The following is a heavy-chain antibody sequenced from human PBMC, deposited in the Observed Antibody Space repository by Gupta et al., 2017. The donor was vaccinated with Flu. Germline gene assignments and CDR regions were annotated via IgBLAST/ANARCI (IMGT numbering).Heavy chain of an antibody. D-gene: IGHD5-18*01. CDR2: ISRSGHTI. V-gene: IGHV3-11*01. J-gene: IGHJ4*02. CDR3: SKGMSYSASPDL. Sequence: QLVETGGGVVRPGGSLRLSCTAPGFSLGDHYMMWIRQIPGKAPEWLASISRSGHTITYAESVRGRFVISRVDSGNTLLLQMNALKGDDSAVYYCSKGMSYSASPDLWGQGTLVTVSS. CDR1: GFSLGDHY.